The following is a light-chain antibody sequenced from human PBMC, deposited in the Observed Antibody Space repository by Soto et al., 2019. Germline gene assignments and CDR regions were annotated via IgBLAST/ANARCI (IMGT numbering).Light chain of an antibody. V-gene: IGKV1-39*01. CDR3: LQTAGSRTLT. CDR2: DAS. CDR1: QTIRYS. Sequence: DIQMTQSPSSLSASGGDRVTISCRASQTIRYSLNWYQQKPGKAPKVLIYDASTLQSGVPPRFSGSGSGTDFALTISSLQPEDFGTYYCLQTAGSRTLTFGQGTRVEAK. J-gene: IGKJ1*01.